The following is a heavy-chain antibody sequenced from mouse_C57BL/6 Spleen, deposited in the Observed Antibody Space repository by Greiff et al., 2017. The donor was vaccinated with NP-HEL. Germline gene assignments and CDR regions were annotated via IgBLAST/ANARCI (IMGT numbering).Heavy chain of an antibody. V-gene: IGHV1-82*01. CDR3: AKGYSNSYWYFDV. D-gene: IGHD2-5*01. J-gene: IGHJ1*03. CDR2: LYPGDGDT. Sequence: QVQLQQSGPELVKPGASVKISCKASGYAFSSSWMNWVKQRPGKGLEWIGRLYPGDGDTNYNGKFKGKATLTADNSSSPAYMQLSSLTSEDSAVYFCAKGYSNSYWYFDVWGTGTTVTVSS. CDR1: GYAFSSSW.